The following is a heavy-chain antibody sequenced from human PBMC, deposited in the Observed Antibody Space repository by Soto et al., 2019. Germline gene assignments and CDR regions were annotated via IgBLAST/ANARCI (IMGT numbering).Heavy chain of an antibody. CDR3: ARRYLRSYETHAFDV. CDR1: GYTFTSYG. V-gene: IGHV1-18*04. J-gene: IGHJ3*01. CDR2: ISAYNDNA. D-gene: IGHD3-22*01. Sequence: QVQLVQSGAEVKKPGASVKVSCKASGYTFTSYGISWVRQAPGQGLEWMGWISAYNDNAHYAQKLQGRVTMTADTSTSTAYVERGSLRSDDTAVYYCARRYLRSYETHAFDVWGQGTMVTVSS.